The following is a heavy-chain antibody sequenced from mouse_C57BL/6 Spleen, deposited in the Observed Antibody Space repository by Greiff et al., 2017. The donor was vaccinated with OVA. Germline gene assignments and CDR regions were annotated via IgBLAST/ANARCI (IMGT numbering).Heavy chain of an antibody. J-gene: IGHJ1*03. CDR3: ARYDYGSSHGGYFDV. Sequence: VKLQESGPELVKPGASVKLSCKASGYTFTSYDINWVKQRPGQGLEWIGWIYPRDGSTKYNEKFKGKATLTVDTSSSTAYMELHSLTSEDSAVYFCARYDYGSSHGGYFDVWGTGTTVTVSS. D-gene: IGHD1-1*01. CDR1: GYTFTSYD. V-gene: IGHV1-85*01. CDR2: IYPRDGST.